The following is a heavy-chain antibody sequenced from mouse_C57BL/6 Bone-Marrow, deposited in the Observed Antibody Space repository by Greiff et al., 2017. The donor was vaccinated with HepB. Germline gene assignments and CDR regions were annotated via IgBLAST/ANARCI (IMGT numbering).Heavy chain of an antibody. CDR2: IYTGDGDT. CDR1: GYAFSSSW. CDR3: ADGVTTDFDY. V-gene: IGHV1-82*01. Sequence: VQLQQSGPELVKPGASVKISCKASGYAFSSSWMNWVKQRPGKGLEWIGRIYTGDGDTNYNGKFKGKATLTADKSSTTAYMQLSSLTSEDSAVYLCADGVTTDFDYWGQGTTLTVSS. D-gene: IGHD1-1*01. J-gene: IGHJ2*01.